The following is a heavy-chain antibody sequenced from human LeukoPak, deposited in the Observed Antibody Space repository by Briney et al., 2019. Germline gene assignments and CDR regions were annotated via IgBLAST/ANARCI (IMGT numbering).Heavy chain of an antibody. CDR1: GFTFSDYY. Sequence: PGGSLRLSCAASGFTFSDYYMSWIRQAPGKGLVWVSRIASDGNSTTYADSVKGRFSISRDNAKNTLYLQMNSLRVEDTAVYYCARGRPHGNDYWGQGTLVTVSS. V-gene: IGHV3-74*01. D-gene: IGHD4-23*01. CDR2: IASDGNST. J-gene: IGHJ4*02. CDR3: ARGRPHGNDY.